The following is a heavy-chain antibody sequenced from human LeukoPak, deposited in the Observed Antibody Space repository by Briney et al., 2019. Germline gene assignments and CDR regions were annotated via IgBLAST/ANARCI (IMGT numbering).Heavy chain of an antibody. V-gene: IGHV3-23*01. D-gene: IGHD5-12*01. Sequence: GGSLRLSCAASGFTFSNSAMSWVRQAPGKGLEWVSTLSGSGITTYYADSVKGRFTISRDNSKNTLYLQMNSLRAEDTAVYYCTTAPSGYDYSIYFDYWGQGTLVIVSS. J-gene: IGHJ4*02. CDR2: LSGSGITT. CDR3: TTAPSGYDYSIYFDY. CDR1: GFTFSNSA.